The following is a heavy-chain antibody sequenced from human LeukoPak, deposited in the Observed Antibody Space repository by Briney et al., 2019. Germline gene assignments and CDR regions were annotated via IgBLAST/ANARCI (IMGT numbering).Heavy chain of an antibody. CDR2: INHSGST. D-gene: IGHD7-27*01. Sequence: SETRSLTCAVYGGSFSGYYWSRIRQPPGKGLEWIGEINHSGSTNYNPSLKSRVTISVDTSKNQFSLKLSSVTAADTAVYYCARRYRLGRDFDYWGQGTLVTVSS. CDR1: GGSFSGYY. CDR3: ARRYRLGRDFDY. J-gene: IGHJ4*02. V-gene: IGHV4-34*01.